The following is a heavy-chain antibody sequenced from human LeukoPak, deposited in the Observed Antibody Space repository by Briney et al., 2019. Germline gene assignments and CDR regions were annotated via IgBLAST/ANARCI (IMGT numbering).Heavy chain of an antibody. CDR2: ISNDGSKK. V-gene: IGHV3-30*03. D-gene: IGHD2-21*01. CDR3: ARDLAYCGGECYSGDAFDI. J-gene: IGHJ3*02. Sequence: GRSLRLSCAASGFTFSSYGMHWVRQAPGKGLEWVAVISNDGSKKQYADSVKGRFTISRDNSKNTLYLQMNSLRAEDTDVYYCARDLAYCGGECYSGDAFDIWGQGTMVTVSS. CDR1: GFTFSSYG.